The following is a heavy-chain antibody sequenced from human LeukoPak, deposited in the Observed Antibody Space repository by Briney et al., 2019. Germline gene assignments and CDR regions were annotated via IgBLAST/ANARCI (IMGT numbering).Heavy chain of an antibody. CDR2: IKQDGSEN. CDR1: GFTFSNYW. Sequence: PGGSLRLSCSASGFTFSNYWMSWVRQAPGKGLEWVANIKQDGSENYYVDSVKGRFTISRDNAKNSLYLQMNSLRAEDTAVYYCARDRYSKPLYYYYYMDVWGKGTTVTVSS. V-gene: IGHV3-7*01. D-gene: IGHD1-26*01. CDR3: ARDRYSKPLYYYYYMDV. J-gene: IGHJ6*03.